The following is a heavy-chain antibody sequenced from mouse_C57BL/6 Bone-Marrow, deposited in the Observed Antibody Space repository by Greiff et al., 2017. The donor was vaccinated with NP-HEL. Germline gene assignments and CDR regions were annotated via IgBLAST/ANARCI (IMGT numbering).Heavy chain of an antibody. Sequence: EVQLVESGGGLVKPGGSLKLSCAASGFTFSSYAMSWVRQTPEKRLEWVATISDGGSYTYYPDNVKGRFTTTRDNAKNNRYLQMSHLKSEDTAMYYCAREEAYWGQGTLVTVSA. J-gene: IGHJ3*01. CDR1: GFTFSSYA. V-gene: IGHV5-4*01. CDR2: ISDGGSYT. CDR3: AREEAY.